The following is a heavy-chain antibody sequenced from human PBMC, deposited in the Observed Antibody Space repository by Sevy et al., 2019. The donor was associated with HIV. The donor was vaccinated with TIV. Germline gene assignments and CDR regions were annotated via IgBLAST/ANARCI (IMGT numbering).Heavy chain of an antibody. CDR3: ARGKKAVPLSRWALRGPRIEPYFDY. CDR2: INHSGST. CDR1: GGSFSGYY. D-gene: IGHD1-26*01. J-gene: IGHJ4*02. V-gene: IGHV4-34*01. Sequence: SETLSLTCAVYGGSFSGYYWSWIRQPPGKGLEWIGEINHSGSTNYNPSLKSRVTISVDTSKNQFSLKLSSVTAADTVVYYCARGKKAVPLSRWALRGPRIEPYFDYWGQGTLVTVSS.